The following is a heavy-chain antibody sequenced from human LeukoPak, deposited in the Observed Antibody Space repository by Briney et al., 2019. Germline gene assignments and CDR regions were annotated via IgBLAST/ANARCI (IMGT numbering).Heavy chain of an antibody. CDR3: ARGPAEYN. CDR1: GFTVSSNH. D-gene: IGHD1-1*01. Sequence: GSLRLSCAASGFTVSSNHMSWVRQAPGKGLEWVSVIYSGGSTDYADSVKGRFTISRDILKNTLYLQMNSLRAEDTAVYYCARGPAEYNWGQGTLVTVSS. J-gene: IGHJ4*02. CDR2: IYSGGST. V-gene: IGHV3-53*01.